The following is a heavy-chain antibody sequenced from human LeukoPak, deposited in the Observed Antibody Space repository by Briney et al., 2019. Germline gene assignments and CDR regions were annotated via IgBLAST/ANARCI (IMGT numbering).Heavy chain of an antibody. CDR3: ARVRGYYDSSGKFDY. CDR2: IYYSGST. V-gene: IGHV4-31*03. CDR1: GGSISSGGYY. Sequence: SETLSLTCTVSGGSISSGGYYWSWICQHPGKGLEWIGYIYYSGSTYYNPSLKSRVTISVDTSKNQFSLKLSSVAAADTAVYYCARVRGYYDSSGKFDYWGQGTLVTVSS. J-gene: IGHJ4*02. D-gene: IGHD3-22*01.